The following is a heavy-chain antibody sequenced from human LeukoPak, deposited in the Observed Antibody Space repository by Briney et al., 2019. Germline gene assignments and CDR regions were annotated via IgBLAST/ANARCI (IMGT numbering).Heavy chain of an antibody. D-gene: IGHD3-3*01. J-gene: IGHJ4*02. Sequence: GASVKASCKASGVTFSSYAISWVRQAPGKGLEWMGGFDPEDGETIYAQKFQGRVTMTEDTSTDTAYMELSSLRSEDTAVYYCATKPVEWAFFDYWGQGTLVTVSS. CDR2: FDPEDGET. CDR3: ATKPVEWAFFDY. V-gene: IGHV1-24*01. CDR1: GVTFSSYA.